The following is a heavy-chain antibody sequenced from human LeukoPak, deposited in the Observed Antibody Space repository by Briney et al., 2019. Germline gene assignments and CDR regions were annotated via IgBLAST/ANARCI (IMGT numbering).Heavy chain of an antibody. Sequence: GGSLRLSCTVSGFTVSSDAMSWVRQAPGKGLGWVSFIYSGGSTHYSDSVKGRFTISRDNSKNTLYLQMNNLRAEDTAVYYCARRAGAYSHPYDYWGQGTLVTVSS. V-gene: IGHV3-53*01. J-gene: IGHJ4*02. D-gene: IGHD4/OR15-4a*01. CDR1: GFTVSSDA. CDR3: ARRAGAYSHPYDY. CDR2: IYSGGST.